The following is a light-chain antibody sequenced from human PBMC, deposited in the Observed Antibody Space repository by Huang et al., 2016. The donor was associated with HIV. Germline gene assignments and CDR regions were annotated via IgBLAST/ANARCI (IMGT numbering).Light chain of an antibody. CDR2: AAS. J-gene: IGKJ3*01. CDR1: QNVGNN. CDR3: QQYYKWLLYT. Sequence: EIVMTQSPATLSVSPGERATFSCSASQNVGNNIAWYQHKPRQSPRLLIYAASTSAAGIPARRCGSSSATEFTLTISSLQSEDFAFYYCQQYYKWLLYTFGPGTKVDVK. V-gene: IGKV3-15*01.